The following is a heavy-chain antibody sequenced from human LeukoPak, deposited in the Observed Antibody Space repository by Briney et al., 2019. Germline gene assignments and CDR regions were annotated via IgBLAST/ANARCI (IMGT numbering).Heavy chain of an antibody. V-gene: IGHV3-13*04. D-gene: IGHD3-22*01. CDR2: IGTAGDS. J-gene: IGHJ4*02. CDR1: GLSFSSFA. Sequence: RSGGSLRLSCAASGLSFSSFAMSWVRQGPARGLEWVSVIGTAGDSYYPGSVKGRLTISRENAKNSFYLQMNSLRAGDTAVYYCVRGGSSGYWSLTDFDYWGQGTLVTVSS. CDR3: VRGGSSGYWSLTDFDY.